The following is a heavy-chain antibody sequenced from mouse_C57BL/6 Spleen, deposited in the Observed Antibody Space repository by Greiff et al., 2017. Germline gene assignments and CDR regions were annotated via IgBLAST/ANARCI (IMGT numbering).Heavy chain of an antibody. J-gene: IGHJ4*01. CDR2: IYPGSGST. CDR1: GYTFTSYW. Sequence: QVQLKEPGAELVKPGASVKMSCKASGYTFTSYWITWVKQRPGQGLEWIGDIYPGSGSTNYNEKFKSKATLTVDTSSSTAYMQLSSLTSEDSAVYYCARHLAHYYAMDYWGQGTSVTVSS. CDR3: ARHLAHYYAMDY. V-gene: IGHV1-55*01.